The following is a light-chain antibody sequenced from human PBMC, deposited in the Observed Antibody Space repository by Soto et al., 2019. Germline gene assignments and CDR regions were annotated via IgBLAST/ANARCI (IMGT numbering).Light chain of an antibody. Sequence: DIQMTKSPSTLSASVCDRVTITCRASQNIDRWLAWYQQKPGKAPKLLIYDASGLESGVPSRFSGSGSGTEVTLTISSRQPADFATYYCQRYNSYPWTFGQGTKVDIK. J-gene: IGKJ1*01. CDR2: DAS. CDR1: QNIDRW. V-gene: IGKV1-5*01. CDR3: QRYNSYPWT.